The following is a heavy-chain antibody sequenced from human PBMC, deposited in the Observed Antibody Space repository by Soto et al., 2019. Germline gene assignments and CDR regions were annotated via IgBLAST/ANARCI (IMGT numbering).Heavy chain of an antibody. CDR2: IYPGDSDT. J-gene: IGHJ6*02. CDR3: AKATMDRPYYYYGMDV. CDR1: GYSFTSYW. V-gene: IGHV5-51*01. Sequence: GESLKISCKGSGYSFTSYWIGWVRQMPGKGLEWMGIIYPGDSDTRYRPSFQGQVTISADKSISTAYLQWSSLKASDTAMYYCAKATMDRPYYYYGMDVWGQGTTVTVSS. D-gene: IGHD5-12*01.